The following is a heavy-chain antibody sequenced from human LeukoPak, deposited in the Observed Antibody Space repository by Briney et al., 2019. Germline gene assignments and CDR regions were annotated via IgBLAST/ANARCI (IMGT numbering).Heavy chain of an antibody. V-gene: IGHV3-11*01. CDR1: GFTFSDYY. CDR3: ARSIPAGNRT. D-gene: IGHD2-2*01. J-gene: IGHJ4*02. Sequence: GGSLRLSCAASGFTFSDYYMSWIRQAPGQGLEWVAYISSSGSSIDYADSVKGRFTISRDNSKNSLYLQMNSLRAEDTAVYYCARSIPAGNRTWGQGTPVTASS. CDR2: ISSSGSSI.